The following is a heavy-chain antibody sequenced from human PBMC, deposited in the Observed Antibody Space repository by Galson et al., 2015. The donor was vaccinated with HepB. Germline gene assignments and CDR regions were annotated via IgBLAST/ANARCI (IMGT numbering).Heavy chain of an antibody. CDR1: GYTFTSYG. CDR2: ISVYNGKT. CDR3: ARDGSTNYYDSRSYYPTDY. D-gene: IGHD3-22*01. Sequence: SVKVSCKASGYTFTSYGISWVRQAPGQGLEWMGWISVYNGKTNYAQKFQGRVTMTTDTSTRNAYMELRRLRSDDTAVYFCARDGSTNYYDSRSYYPTDYWGQGTLVTVSS. V-gene: IGHV1-18*04. J-gene: IGHJ4*02.